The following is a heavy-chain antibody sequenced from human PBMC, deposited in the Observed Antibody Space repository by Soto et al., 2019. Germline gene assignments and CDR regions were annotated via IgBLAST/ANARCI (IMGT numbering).Heavy chain of an antibody. V-gene: IGHV3-48*01. CDR1: GFTFSSYS. J-gene: IGHJ5*02. Sequence: EVPLVESGGGLVQPGGSLRLSCAASGFTFSSYSMNWVRQAPGKGLEWVSYISSSSSTIYYADSVKGRFTISRDNAKNSLYLQMNSLRAEDTAVYYCARHPERIAEIGWFDPWGQGTWSPSPQ. D-gene: IGHD6-13*01. CDR2: ISSSSSTI. CDR3: ARHPERIAEIGWFDP.